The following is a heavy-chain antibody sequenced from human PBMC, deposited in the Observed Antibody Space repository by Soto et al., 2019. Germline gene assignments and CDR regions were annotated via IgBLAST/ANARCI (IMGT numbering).Heavy chain of an antibody. Sequence: VSVKVSCKASGYTFTSYGISWVRRAPGQGLEWMGWISAYNGNTNYAQKLQGRVTMTTDTSTSTAYMELRSLRSDDTAVYYCARAQGSEYGPGDATSYYDCWSGYAAFDIWGQGTMVTVSS. D-gene: IGHD3-3*01. V-gene: IGHV1-18*01. CDR3: ARAQGSEYGPGDATSYYDCWSGYAAFDI. CDR1: GYTFTSYG. J-gene: IGHJ3*02. CDR2: ISAYNGNT.